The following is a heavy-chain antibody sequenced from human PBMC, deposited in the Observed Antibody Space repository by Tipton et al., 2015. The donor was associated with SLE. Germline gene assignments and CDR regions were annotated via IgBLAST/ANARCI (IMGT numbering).Heavy chain of an antibody. J-gene: IGHJ4*02. CDR2: IHTSGST. CDR3: TRDNWVFTTTGTMV. D-gene: IGHD1-1*01. Sequence: TLSLTCTVSDDSISGYYWSWIRQSAGKGLEWIGRIHTSGSTNYNPSLKSRVTISLDTSKNQFSLRLTSVTAADTAVYYCTRDNWVFTTTGTMVWGQGTLVTVSS. V-gene: IGHV4-4*07. CDR1: DDSISGYY.